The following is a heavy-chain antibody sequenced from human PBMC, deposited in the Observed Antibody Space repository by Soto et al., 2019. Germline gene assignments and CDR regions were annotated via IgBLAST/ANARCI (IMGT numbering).Heavy chain of an antibody. CDR3: ATGSSRGLGVVDILRHYYYYGMDV. J-gene: IGHJ6*02. CDR2: IIPIFGTA. D-gene: IGHD6-19*01. V-gene: IGHV1-69*01. CDR1: GGTFSSYA. Sequence: QVQLVQSGAEVKKPGSSVKVSCKASGGTFSSYAISWVRQAPGQGLDWMGGIIPIFGTANYAQKIQGRVTVTADESTSTAYMELSSLRSEDTAVYYCATGSSRGLGVVDILRHYYYYGMDVWGQGTTVTVSS.